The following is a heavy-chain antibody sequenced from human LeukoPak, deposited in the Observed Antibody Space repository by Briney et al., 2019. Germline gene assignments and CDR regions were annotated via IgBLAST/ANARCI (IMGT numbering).Heavy chain of an antibody. CDR1: GGSISSYY. D-gene: IGHD6-19*01. CDR2: IYYSGST. V-gene: IGHV4-59*08. CDR3: ARQSSGWYYFDY. J-gene: IGHJ4*02. Sequence: SETLSLTCTVSGGSISSYYWSWIRQPPGKGLEWIGYIYYSGSTNYDPSLKSRVTISVDTSKNQFSLKLSSVTAADTAVYYCARQSSGWYYFDYWGQGTLVTVSS.